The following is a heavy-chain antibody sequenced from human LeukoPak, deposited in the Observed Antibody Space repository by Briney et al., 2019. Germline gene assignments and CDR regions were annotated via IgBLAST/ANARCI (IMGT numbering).Heavy chain of an antibody. CDR2: ISGSGGST. CDR1: GFTFSSYG. CDR3: AKDRQYCADDCYSLVDY. V-gene: IGHV3-23*01. D-gene: IGHD2-21*02. Sequence: TGGSLRLSCAASGFTFSSYGMSWVRQAPVKGQEWVSAISGSGGSTHYADSVKGRFTISRDNSKNTLYLQMNGLRAEDTAVYYCAKDRQYCADDCYSLVDYWGQGTLVTVSS. J-gene: IGHJ4*02.